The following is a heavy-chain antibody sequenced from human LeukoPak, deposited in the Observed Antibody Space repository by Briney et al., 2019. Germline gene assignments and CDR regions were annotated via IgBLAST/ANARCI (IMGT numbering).Heavy chain of an antibody. CDR3: ARGVRHDYGDYVVDY. Sequence: SETLSLTCTVSGGSISSYYWSWIRQPPGKGLEWIGYIYYSGSTNYNPSLKSRVTISVDTSKNQFSLKLSSVTAADTAVYYCARGVRHDYGDYVVDYWGQGTLVTVSS. CDR1: GGSISSYY. V-gene: IGHV4-59*12. CDR2: IYYSGST. D-gene: IGHD4-17*01. J-gene: IGHJ4*02.